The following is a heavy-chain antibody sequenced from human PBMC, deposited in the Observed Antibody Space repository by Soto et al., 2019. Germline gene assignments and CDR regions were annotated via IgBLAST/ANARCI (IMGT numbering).Heavy chain of an antibody. CDR3: VRDYASDSGVHIDF. Sequence: QVQLVQSGTEVKKPGASVKVSCKASGYRFTHYVIHWVRQAPGQRLEWMGWIGAGDGKTYYSQNFQGRVTITKDTSASTAYMELSSLISEDTAVYYCVRDYASDSGVHIDFWGQGTLVTVSS. CDR1: GYRFTHYV. J-gene: IGHJ4*02. V-gene: IGHV1-3*01. D-gene: IGHD3-22*01. CDR2: IGAGDGKT.